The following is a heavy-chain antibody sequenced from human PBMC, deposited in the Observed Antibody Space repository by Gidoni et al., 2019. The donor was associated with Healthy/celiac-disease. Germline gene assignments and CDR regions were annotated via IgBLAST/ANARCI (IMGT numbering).Heavy chain of an antibody. D-gene: IGHD3-10*01. CDR1: GGSISSRSYY. CDR2: IYYSGST. Sequence: QLQLQESGPGLVQPSETLSLTCTVSGGSISSRSYYWGWIRQPPGKGLEWIGSIYYSGSTYYNPSLKSRVTISVDTSKNQFSLKLSSVTAADTAVYYCARSGGPEKAPAYFDYWGQGTLVTVSS. CDR3: ARSGGPEKAPAYFDY. J-gene: IGHJ4*02. V-gene: IGHV4-39*07.